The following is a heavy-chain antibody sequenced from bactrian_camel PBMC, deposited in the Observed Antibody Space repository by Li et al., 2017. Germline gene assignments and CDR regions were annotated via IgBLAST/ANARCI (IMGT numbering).Heavy chain of an antibody. D-gene: IGHD1*01. CDR2: IVSDGRT. CDR1: GYTVSSGC. V-gene: IGHV3S55*01. Sequence: QVQLVESGGGSVQAGGSLRLSCAASGYTVSSGCMGWFRQAPGKEREGVAGIVSDGRTGYANVVKGRFTISRDDADNTLLLQMTSLEPEDTAMYYCVAHRR.